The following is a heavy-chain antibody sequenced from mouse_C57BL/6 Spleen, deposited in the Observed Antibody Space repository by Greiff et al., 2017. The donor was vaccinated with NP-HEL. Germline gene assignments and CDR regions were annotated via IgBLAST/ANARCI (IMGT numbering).Heavy chain of an antibody. V-gene: IGHV1-15*01. J-gene: IGHJ3*01. CDR3: TRYYEDDEGAWFAY. D-gene: IGHD2-4*01. Sequence: VQLQQSGAELVRPGASVTLSCKASGYTFTDYEMHWVKQTPVHGLEWIGAIDPETGGTAYNQKFKGKAILTADKSSSTAYMELRSLTSEDSAVYYCTRYYEDDEGAWFAYWGQGTLVTVAA. CDR2: IDPETGGT. CDR1: GYTFTDYE.